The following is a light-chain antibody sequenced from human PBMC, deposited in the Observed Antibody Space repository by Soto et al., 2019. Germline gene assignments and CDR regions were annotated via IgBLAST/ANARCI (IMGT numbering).Light chain of an antibody. Sequence: EIVLTQSPGTLSLPPGERATLSCRASQSVSSSYLAWYQQKPGQPPRLLIFGASSRATGIPDRFSGSGSGTDFTLTISGLEPEDVAVYYCQQHRSSPPSWTFGQGTKVEIK. J-gene: IGKJ1*01. CDR3: QQHRSSPPSWT. CDR2: GAS. V-gene: IGKV3-20*01. CDR1: QSVSSSY.